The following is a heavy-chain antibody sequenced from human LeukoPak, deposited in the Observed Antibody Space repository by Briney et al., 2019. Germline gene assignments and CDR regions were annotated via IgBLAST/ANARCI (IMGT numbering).Heavy chain of an antibody. CDR2: ISGFGDNT. J-gene: IGHJ6*03. D-gene: IGHD2-15*01. V-gene: IGHV3-23*01. CDR3: ARDRMGYCSGGRCLVMDV. Sequence: GGSLRLSCVASGFTFSSYVMNWVRQAPGKGLEWVSVISGFGDNTYSADSVKGRFTISRDNAKKSLYLQMNSLRAEDTAVYYCARDRMGYCSGGRCLVMDVWGRGTTVTVSS. CDR1: GFTFSSYV.